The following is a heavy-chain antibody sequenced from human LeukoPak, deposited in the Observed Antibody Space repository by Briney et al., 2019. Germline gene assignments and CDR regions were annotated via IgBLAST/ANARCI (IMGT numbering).Heavy chain of an antibody. D-gene: IGHD2-2*01. CDR1: GITFSTYG. V-gene: IGHV3-30*18. CDR3: AKAIVVVPAVGMDV. J-gene: IGHJ6*02. Sequence: GGSLRLSCAASGITFSTYGMYWVRQAPGKGLEWVAVISHDGNNKYYADSVKGRFTISRDNSRNTLYLQMNSLRAEDTAVYYCAKAIVVVPAVGMDVWGQGTTVTVSS. CDR2: ISHDGNNK.